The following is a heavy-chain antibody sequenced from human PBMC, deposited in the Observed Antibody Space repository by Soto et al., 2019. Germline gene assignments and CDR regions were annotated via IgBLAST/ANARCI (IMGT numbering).Heavy chain of an antibody. J-gene: IGHJ5*02. Sequence: QVQLQESGPGLVKPSETLSLTCSVSGGSIGGYYWSWIRQPPGKGLEWIGNIFYSGNTKYNPSLKSRVTMSVDTSKNQFSLKLSSLTTADTVVYYCARNGGQDDYFDPWGQGTLVTVSS. CDR1: GGSIGGYY. D-gene: IGHD4-17*01. V-gene: IGHV4-59*01. CDR3: ARNGGQDDYFDP. CDR2: IFYSGNT.